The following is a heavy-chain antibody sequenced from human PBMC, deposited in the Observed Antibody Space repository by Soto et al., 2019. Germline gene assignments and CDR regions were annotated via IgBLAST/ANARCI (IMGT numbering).Heavy chain of an antibody. D-gene: IGHD3-10*01. CDR2: IDGSGGTT. V-gene: IGHV3-23*01. CDR3: AKNSGWFNT. CDR1: GFPFSSTD. Sequence: GSLRLSCAASGFPFSSTDMTWVRQAPGKGLEWVSTIDGSGGTTYYADSVKGRFTISRDNSINTVFLQMNSLRADDTALYFCAKNSGWFNTWGQGALVPVSS. J-gene: IGHJ5*02.